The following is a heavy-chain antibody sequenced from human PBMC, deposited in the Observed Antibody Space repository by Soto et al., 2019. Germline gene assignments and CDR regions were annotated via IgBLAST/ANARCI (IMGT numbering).Heavy chain of an antibody. CDR2: ISAYNGNT. CDR1: GYTFTSYG. J-gene: IGHJ6*02. CDR3: ARVRGDYDFWSGYTPLDYYGMDV. V-gene: IGHV1-18*01. D-gene: IGHD3-3*01. Sequence: ASVKVSCKASGYTFTSYGISWVRQAPGQGLEWMGWISAYNGNTNYAQKLQGRVTMTTDTSTSTAYMELRSLRSDDTAVYYCARVRGDYDFWSGYTPLDYYGMDVWGQGTTGTVS.